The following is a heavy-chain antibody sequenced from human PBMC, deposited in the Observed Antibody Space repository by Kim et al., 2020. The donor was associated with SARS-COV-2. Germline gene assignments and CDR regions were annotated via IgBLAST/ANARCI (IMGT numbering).Heavy chain of an antibody. Sequence: GGSLRLSCAASGFTFSSYEMNWVRQTPGKGLEGVSYISSSASTIKYADSVKGRFTISRDNVKNSLYLQMNSLRAEDTAVYYCARTVSSQYTYWGQGTLVTVSS. CDR2: ISSSASTI. V-gene: IGHV3-48*03. J-gene: IGHJ4*02. CDR1: GFTFSSYE. CDR3: ARTVSSQYTY. D-gene: IGHD6-6*01.